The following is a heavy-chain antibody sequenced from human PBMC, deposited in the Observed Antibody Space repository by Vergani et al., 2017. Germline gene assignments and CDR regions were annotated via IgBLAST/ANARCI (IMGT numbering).Heavy chain of an antibody. CDR1: GFAFADYV. V-gene: IGHV3-9*01. Sequence: EVHLVESGGGLVQPGRSLRLSCVASGFAFADYVMYWLRQAPGKGLEWVSSITWNSGTILYADSVRGRFTISRDNTRNSLYLQMNSLRPEDSALYYCAKPMKGVAGENLESWGQGTLVSVSS. J-gene: IGHJ4*02. CDR2: ITWNSGTI. CDR3: AKPMKGVAGENLES. D-gene: IGHD2-15*01.